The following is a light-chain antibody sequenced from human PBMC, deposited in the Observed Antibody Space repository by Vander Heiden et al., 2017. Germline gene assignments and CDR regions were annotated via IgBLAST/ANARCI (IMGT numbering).Light chain of an antibody. J-gene: IGLJ3*02. CDR2: QNH. CDR1: NSNIGRNY. Sequence: QSVVTQSPSASGTPGQRVTISCSGTNSNIGRNYVLWYQQLPGAAPTLLIYQNHQRPSGVPDRFSASKSGTSASLAISGLRSEVEADYYCATWDDSLVAWVFGGGTKLTVL. V-gene: IGLV1-47*01. CDR3: ATWDDSLVAWV.